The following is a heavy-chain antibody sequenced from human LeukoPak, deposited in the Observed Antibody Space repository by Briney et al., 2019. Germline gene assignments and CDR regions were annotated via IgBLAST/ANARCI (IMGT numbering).Heavy chain of an antibody. Sequence: SVKVSCKASGGTFSSYAISWVRQAPGQGLEWMGGIIPIFGTANYAQKFQGRVTMTRDTSISTAYMELSRLRSDDTAVYYCARDRLSRSRIAVAGTPGYWGQGTLVTVSS. J-gene: IGHJ4*02. D-gene: IGHD6-19*01. CDR1: GGTFSSYA. CDR2: IIPIFGTA. CDR3: ARDRLSRSRIAVAGTPGY. V-gene: IGHV1-69*05.